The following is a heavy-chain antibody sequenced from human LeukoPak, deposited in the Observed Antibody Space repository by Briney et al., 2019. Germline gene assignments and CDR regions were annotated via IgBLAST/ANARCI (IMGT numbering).Heavy chain of an antibody. CDR3: ARDQPAVAGTTTGMDV. J-gene: IGHJ6*02. D-gene: IGHD6-19*01. CDR2: ICYGGST. V-gene: IGHV4-59*01. CDR1: GGSISSYY. Sequence: SETLSLTCTVSGGSISSYYWSWIRQPPGKGLEWIGYICYGGSTNYNPSLKSRVTISVDTSKNQFSLKLSSVTAADTAVYYCARDQPAVAGTTTGMDVWGQGTRVTVSS.